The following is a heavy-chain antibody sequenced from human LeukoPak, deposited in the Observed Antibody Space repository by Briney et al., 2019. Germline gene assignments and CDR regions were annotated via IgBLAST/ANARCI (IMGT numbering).Heavy chain of an antibody. J-gene: IGHJ4*02. CDR1: GYSIRSGYY. CDR2: IYLSGST. D-gene: IGHD2-2*02. CDR3: ARPYCSSTSCYTQRDYYFDY. Sequence: PSETLSLTCAVSGYSIRSGYYWGWIRQPPGKGLEWIGGIYLSGSTYYNTSLKSRVTISVDTSKNQFSLKLSSVTAADTAVYYCARPYCSSTSCYTQRDYYFDYWGQGTLVTVSS. V-gene: IGHV4-38-2*01.